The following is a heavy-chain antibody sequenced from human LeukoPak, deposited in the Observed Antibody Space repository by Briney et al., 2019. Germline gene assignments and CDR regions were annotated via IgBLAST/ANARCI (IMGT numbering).Heavy chain of an antibody. V-gene: IGHV4-59*01. D-gene: IGHD6-6*01. CDR3: ARGSEYSSSSGYLYYYYYYMDV. CDR2: IYYSGST. CDR1: GGSISSYY. Sequence: SETLSLTCTVSGGSISSYYWSWIRQPPGKGLEWIGYIYYSGSTNYNPSLTSRVTISVDTSKNQFSLKLSSVTAADTAVYYCARGSEYSSSSGYLYYYYYYMDVWGKGTTVTVSS. J-gene: IGHJ6*03.